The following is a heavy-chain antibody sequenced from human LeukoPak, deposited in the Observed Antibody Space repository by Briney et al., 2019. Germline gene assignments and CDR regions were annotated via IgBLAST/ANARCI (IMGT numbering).Heavy chain of an antibody. CDR1: GFTLSSYW. J-gene: IGHJ4*02. Sequence: PGGSLRLSCAASGFTLSSYWMHWVRQAPGKGLVWVSRISSDGSSTSYADSVKGRFTISRDNAKNTLYLQMNSLRAKDTAVYHCARRGSAAAGDYWGQGTLVTVSS. CDR3: ARRGSAAAGDY. CDR2: ISSDGSST. D-gene: IGHD6-13*01. V-gene: IGHV3-74*01.